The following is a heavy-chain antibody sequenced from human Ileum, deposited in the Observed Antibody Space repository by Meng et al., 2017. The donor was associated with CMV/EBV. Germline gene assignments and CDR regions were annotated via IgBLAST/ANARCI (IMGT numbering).Heavy chain of an antibody. CDR3: AKGYSCSGGSCYFDY. V-gene: IGHV3-23*01. CDR2: ISDSGGST. D-gene: IGHD2-15*01. Sequence: SGCTVDNYVMTWVRQAPGKGLEWVSAISDSGGSTYYADSVKGRFTISRDNSKNTLYLQMNSLRAEDTAIYYCAKGYSCSGGSCYFDYWGQGTLVTVSS. CDR1: GCTVDNYV. J-gene: IGHJ4*02.